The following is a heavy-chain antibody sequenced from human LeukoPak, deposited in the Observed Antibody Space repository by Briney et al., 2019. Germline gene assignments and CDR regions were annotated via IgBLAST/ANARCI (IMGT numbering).Heavy chain of an antibody. CDR3: VSRGSSGWGRFDY. J-gene: IGHJ4*02. CDR2: IYYSGST. CDR1: GGSISSYY. V-gene: IGHV4-59*01. Sequence: SETLSLTCTVSGGSISSYYWSWIRQPPGKGLEWIGYIYYSGSTSYNPSLKSRVTISIDTSKNQFSLKLSSVTAADTAVYYCVSRGSSGWGRFDYWGQGTLVTVSS. D-gene: IGHD6-19*01.